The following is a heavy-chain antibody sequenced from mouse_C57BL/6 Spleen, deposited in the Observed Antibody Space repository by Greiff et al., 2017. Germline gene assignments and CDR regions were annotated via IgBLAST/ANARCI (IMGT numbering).Heavy chain of an antibody. D-gene: IGHD4-1*01. CDR3: TAGTSY. CDR1: GYTFTDYE. V-gene: IGHV1-15*01. Sequence: VKLQESGAELVRPGASVTLSCKASGYTFTDYEMHWVKQTPVHGLEWIGAIDPETGGTAYNQKFKGKAILTADKSSSTAYMELRSLTSEDSAVYYCTAGTSYWGQGTTLTVSS. CDR2: IDPETGGT. J-gene: IGHJ2*01.